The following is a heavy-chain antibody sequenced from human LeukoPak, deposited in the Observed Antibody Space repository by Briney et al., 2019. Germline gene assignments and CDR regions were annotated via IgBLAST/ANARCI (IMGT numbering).Heavy chain of an antibody. J-gene: IGHJ4*02. CDR1: GFTFSSYG. CDR3: AKAGYSSSWYVDY. D-gene: IGHD6-13*01. Sequence: PGGSLRLSCAASGFTFSSYGMHWVRQAPGKGLEWVAVISNDGGNKYYADSVKGRFTISRDNSKNTLYLQMNSLRAEDTAVYYCAKAGYSSSWYVDYWGQGTLVLVSS. V-gene: IGHV3-30*18. CDR2: ISNDGGNK.